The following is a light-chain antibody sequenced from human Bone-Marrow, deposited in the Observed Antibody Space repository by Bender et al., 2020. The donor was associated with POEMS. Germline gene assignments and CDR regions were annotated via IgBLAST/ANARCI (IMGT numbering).Light chain of an antibody. Sequence: QSVLTQPPSASGTPGQRVTISCSGGSIGRNPINWYQQLPGTAPRLVIYADDRRPSGVPNRFSASKSGSSASLAISGLQSEDAADYYCQSYDSSLGGLVLFGGGTRLTVL. J-gene: IGLJ2*01. V-gene: IGLV1-44*01. CDR1: SIGRNP. CDR3: QSYDSSLGGLVL. CDR2: ADD.